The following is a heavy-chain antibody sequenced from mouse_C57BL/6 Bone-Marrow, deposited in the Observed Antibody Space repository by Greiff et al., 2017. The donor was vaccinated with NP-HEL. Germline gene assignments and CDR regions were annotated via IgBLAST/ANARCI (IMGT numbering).Heavy chain of an antibody. V-gene: IGHV1-81*01. CDR3: ARRYYGTDYFDY. CDR1: GYTFTSYG. CDR2: IYPRSGTT. Sequence: VQLQQSGAELARPGASVKLSCKASGYTFTSYGISWVKQRTGQGLEWIGEIYPRSGTTYYNEKFKGKATLTVDKSSSTAYMELRSLTSEDSAVYFCARRYYGTDYFDYWGQGTTLTVSA. J-gene: IGHJ2*01. D-gene: IGHD1-1*01.